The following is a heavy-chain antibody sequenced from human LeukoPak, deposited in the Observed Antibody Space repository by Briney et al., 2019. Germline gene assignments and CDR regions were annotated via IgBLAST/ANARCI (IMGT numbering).Heavy chain of an antibody. Sequence: GGSLRLSCAVSGFTFSSYWMSWVRQAPGKGLEWVANIKEDGTEKYYQDSVKGRFTISRDNAKNSLYLQMNSLRDEDTAVYYCARDAFPRASPLYYFDYWGQGTLVTVSS. CDR3: ARDAFPRASPLYYFDY. J-gene: IGHJ4*02. CDR2: IKEDGTEK. V-gene: IGHV3-7*01. CDR1: GFTFSSYW.